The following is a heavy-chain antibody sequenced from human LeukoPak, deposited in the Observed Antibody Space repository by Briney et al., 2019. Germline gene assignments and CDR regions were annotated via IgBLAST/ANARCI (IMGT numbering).Heavy chain of an antibody. CDR1: GFTVSSNY. CDR2: IYSGGST. CDR3: AKGPDYYYYGMDV. J-gene: IGHJ6*02. V-gene: IGHV3-53*04. Sequence: GGSLRLSCAASGFTVSSNYMSWVRQAPGKGLEWVSVIYSGGSTYYADSVKGRFTISRHNSKNTLYLQMNSLRAEDTAVYYRAKGPDYYYYGMDVWGQGTTVTVSS.